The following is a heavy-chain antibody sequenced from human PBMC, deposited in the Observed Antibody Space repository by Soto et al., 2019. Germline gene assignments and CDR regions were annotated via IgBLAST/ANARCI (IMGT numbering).Heavy chain of an antibody. D-gene: IGHD1-1*01. CDR2: ISSSGSTI. CDR3: ASWRRGDY. J-gene: IGHJ4*02. V-gene: IGHV3-48*03. CDR1: GFTFSSYE. Sequence: EVQLVESGGGLVRPGGSLRLSCAASGFTFSSYEMNWVRQAPGKGLEWVSYISSSGSTIYYADSVKGRCTISRDNAKNSLYLQMKSLRAEDTAVADCASWRRGDYWGQGTLVTVSS.